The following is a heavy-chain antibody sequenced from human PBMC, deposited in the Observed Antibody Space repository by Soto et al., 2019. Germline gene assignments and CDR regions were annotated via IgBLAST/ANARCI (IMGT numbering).Heavy chain of an antibody. CDR3: VQSRCGGDCLQSYSSHSYYGLDV. CDR1: GFSLSTTGVG. Sequence: QITLKESGPTLVKPTQTLTLTCTFSGFSLSTTGVGVGWIRQPPGKALEWLALIYWDDDKRYNPSLNSRLTITKDASKNQVVVAMTNVDPVDTATYYCVQSRCGGDCLQSYSSHSYYGLDVWGQGTTVTVSS. CDR2: IYWDDDK. V-gene: IGHV2-5*02. D-gene: IGHD2-21*02. J-gene: IGHJ6*02.